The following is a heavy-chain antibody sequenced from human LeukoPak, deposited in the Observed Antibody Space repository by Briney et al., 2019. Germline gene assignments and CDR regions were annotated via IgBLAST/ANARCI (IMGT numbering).Heavy chain of an antibody. CDR1: GFPFSSYS. V-gene: IGHV3-48*01. CDR2: ISNSGSTI. J-gene: IGHJ4*02. Sequence: GGSLRLSCAASGFPFSSYSMNWVRQAPGKGLEWVSYISNSGSTIYYADSVKGRFTISRDNAKNSLYLQMNSLRAEDTAVYYCARDGYYAPFDYWGQGTLVTVSS. CDR3: ARDGYYAPFDY. D-gene: IGHD2-2*01.